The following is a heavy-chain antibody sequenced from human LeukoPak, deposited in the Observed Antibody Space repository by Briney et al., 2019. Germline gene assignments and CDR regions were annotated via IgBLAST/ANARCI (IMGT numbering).Heavy chain of an antibody. CDR3: ARASSSNWGLHY. CDR2: IYYSGST. Sequence: PSQTLSLTCTVSGGSINSGGYYWSWIRQRPGKGLEWIGYIYYSGSTYYNPSLKRRISISIDTSKNQFSLKLSSVTAADTAVYYCARASSSNWGLHYWGQGTLVTVSS. V-gene: IGHV4-31*03. J-gene: IGHJ4*02. CDR1: GGSINSGGYY. D-gene: IGHD7-27*01.